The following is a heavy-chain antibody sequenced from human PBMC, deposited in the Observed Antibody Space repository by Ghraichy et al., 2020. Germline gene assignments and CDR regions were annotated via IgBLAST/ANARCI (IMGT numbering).Heavy chain of an antibody. V-gene: IGHV3-74*01. CDR1: GFTFSSYW. Sequence: GGSLRLSCAASGFTFSSYWMHWVRQAPGKGLVWVSQINGDGSNTIYADSVKGRFTISRDNARNTLYLQMNSLRAEDTAVYFCLCYVALRPNWGQGTLVTVSS. D-gene: IGHD3-16*01. CDR2: INGDGSNT. CDR3: LCYVALRPN. J-gene: IGHJ4*02.